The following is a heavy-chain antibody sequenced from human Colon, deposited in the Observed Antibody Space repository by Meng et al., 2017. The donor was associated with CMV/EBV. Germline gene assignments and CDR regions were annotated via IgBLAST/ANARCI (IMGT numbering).Heavy chain of an antibody. CDR2: ISGSGVNT. CDR3: AKKSSAWYEDI. V-gene: IGHV3-23*01. CDR1: GFTFNSYA. D-gene: IGHD6-19*01. J-gene: IGHJ4*01. Sequence: LSCAACGFTFNSYAMSWVRQAPGKGLEWVSGISGSGVNTYYAGSVKGRCTISRDNSKNTLYLKMSSLRAEDTAVYYCAKKSSAWYEDIWGHGTLVTVSS.